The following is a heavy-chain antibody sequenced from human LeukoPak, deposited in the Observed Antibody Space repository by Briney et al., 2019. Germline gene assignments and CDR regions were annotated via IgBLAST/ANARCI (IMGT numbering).Heavy chain of an antibody. D-gene: IGHD2-15*01. CDR2: XXVGSGNT. CDR3: AAGWVCSGGSCYYYFDY. V-gene: IGHV1-58*02. CDR1: GFTFTSSA. Sequence: SVKVSCKASGFTFTSSAMXXXXXARGXXXXXXXXXXVGSGNTNYAQKFQEXXXIXXDMSTSTAYMELSSLRSEDTAVYYCAAGWVCSGGSCYYYFDYWGQGTLVTASS. J-gene: IGHJ4*02.